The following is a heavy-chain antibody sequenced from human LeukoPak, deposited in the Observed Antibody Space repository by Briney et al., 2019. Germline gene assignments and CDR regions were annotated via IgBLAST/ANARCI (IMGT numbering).Heavy chain of an antibody. J-gene: IGHJ4*02. CDR3: ARDKGQGGYDMFVGYFDY. CDR2: IKQDGSEK. Sequence: GGSLRLSCAASGFTFSSYWMSWVRQAPGKGLEWVANIKQDGSEKYYVDSVKGRFTISRDNAKNSLYLQMNSLRAEDTAVYYCARDKGQGGYDMFVGYFDYWGQGTLVTVSS. CDR1: GFTFSSYW. D-gene: IGHD5-12*01. V-gene: IGHV3-7*01.